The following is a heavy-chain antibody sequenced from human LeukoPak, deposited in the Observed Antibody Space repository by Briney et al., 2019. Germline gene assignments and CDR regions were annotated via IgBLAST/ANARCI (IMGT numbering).Heavy chain of an antibody. CDR3: ATATSGWYSSWFDP. J-gene: IGHJ5*02. CDR2: MNPNSGDT. CDR1: GYTFTSYD. V-gene: IGHV1-8*01. D-gene: IGHD6-19*01. Sequence: ASVKVSCKASGYTFTSYDINWVRQATGQGLEWMGWMNPNSGDTAYAQKFQGRVTMTRDTSISTAYMELSSLRSEDTAVYYCATATSGWYSSWFDPWGRETWVPVPS.